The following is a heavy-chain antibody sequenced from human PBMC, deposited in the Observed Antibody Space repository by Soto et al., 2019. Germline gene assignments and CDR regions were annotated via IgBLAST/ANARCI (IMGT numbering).Heavy chain of an antibody. V-gene: IGHV3-30-3*01. Sequence: QVPLVESGGGVVQPGRSLRLSCAASGFTFSSYALLWVRQAPGKGLEWVAVISSDGGNKYHTDSVKGRFTISRDNSENTLYLQMNSLRPEDTAVYYCARVPGYVGFDWYFDLWGRGTRVTVSS. CDR1: GFTFSSYA. J-gene: IGHJ2*01. CDR3: ARVPGYVGFDWYFDL. D-gene: IGHD5-12*01. CDR2: ISSDGGNK.